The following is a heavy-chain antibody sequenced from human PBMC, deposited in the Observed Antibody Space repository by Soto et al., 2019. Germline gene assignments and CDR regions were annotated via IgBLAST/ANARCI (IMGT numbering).Heavy chain of an antibody. D-gene: IGHD4-17*01. CDR3: ARVTTTGYYFDY. CDR2: ISSSSSYT. Sequence: QVQLVESGGGLVKPGGSLRLSCAASGFTFSDYYMSWIRQAPGKGLEWVSDISSSSSYTNYADSVKGRFTISRDNAKNSLYLQMNSLRAEDTAVYYCARVTTTGYYFDYWGQGTLVTVSS. V-gene: IGHV3-11*06. CDR1: GFTFSDYY. J-gene: IGHJ4*02.